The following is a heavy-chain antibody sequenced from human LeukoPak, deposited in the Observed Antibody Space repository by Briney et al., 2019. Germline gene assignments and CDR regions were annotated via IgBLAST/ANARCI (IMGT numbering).Heavy chain of an antibody. CDR3: ARERPTYYYDSSGPQDAFDI. J-gene: IGHJ3*02. V-gene: IGHV4-59*01. D-gene: IGHD3-22*01. CDR2: IYYSGST. Sequence: SETLSLTCTVSGGSLSSYYWSWIRQPPGKGLEWIGYIYYSGSTNYNPSLKSRVTISVDTSKNQFSLKLSSVTAADTAVYYCARERPTYYYDSSGPQDAFDIWGQGTMVTVSS. CDR1: GGSLSSYY.